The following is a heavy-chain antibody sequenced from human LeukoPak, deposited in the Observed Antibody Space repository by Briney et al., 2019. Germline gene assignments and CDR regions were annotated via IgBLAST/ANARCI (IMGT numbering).Heavy chain of an antibody. V-gene: IGHV1-3*01. Sequence: GASVKVSCKASGYTFTSYAMHWVRQAPGQRLEWMGRINAGNGNTKYSQKFQGRVTITRDTSASTAYMELSSLRSEDTAVYYCAKNHYDYVWGSYRYTGDYFDYWGQGTLVTVSS. J-gene: IGHJ4*02. CDR1: GYTFTSYA. CDR2: INAGNGNT. D-gene: IGHD3-16*02. CDR3: AKNHYDYVWGSYRYTGDYFDY.